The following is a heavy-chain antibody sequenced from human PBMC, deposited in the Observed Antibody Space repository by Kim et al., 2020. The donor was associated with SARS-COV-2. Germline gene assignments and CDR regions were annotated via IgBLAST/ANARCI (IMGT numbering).Heavy chain of an antibody. V-gene: IGHV3-9*01. CDR3: GKGFYGSGSYLIDY. CDR1: GFTFDDYA. CDR2: ISWNSGSI. Sequence: GGSLRLSCAASGFTFDDYAMHWVRQAPGKGLEWVSGISWNSGSIGYADSVKGRFTISRDNAKNSLYLQMNSLRAEDTALYYCGKGFYGSGSYLIDYWGQGTLVTVSS. D-gene: IGHD3-10*01. J-gene: IGHJ4*02.